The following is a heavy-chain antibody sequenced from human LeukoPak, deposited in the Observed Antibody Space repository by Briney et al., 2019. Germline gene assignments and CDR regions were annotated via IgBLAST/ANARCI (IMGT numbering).Heavy chain of an antibody. V-gene: IGHV3-23*01. D-gene: IGHD3-10*01. J-gene: IGHJ4*02. Sequence: PGGSLRFSCVASGFTFSTYAMSWVRQAPGKGLEWASVISGSGGSTYYADSVKGRFTISRDNSKNSLYLQMNSLRAEDTAVYYCARDSGVRDSIDYWGQGTLVTVSS. CDR2: ISGSGGST. CDR3: ARDSGVRDSIDY. CDR1: GFTFSTYA.